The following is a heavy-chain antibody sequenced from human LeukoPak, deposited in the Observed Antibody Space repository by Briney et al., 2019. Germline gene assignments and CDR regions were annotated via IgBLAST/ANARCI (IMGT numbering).Heavy chain of an antibody. Sequence: GESLKISCKGSGYRFTNYLIGWVRQMPDKGLEWMGIIYPADSQTRYSPSFQGQVTISADKSINTAFLQWSRLRAADTAMYYCARVCVDCSGGVCLDFDYWGKGTPVTVSS. CDR2: IYPADSQT. D-gene: IGHD2-8*02. V-gene: IGHV5-51*01. CDR3: ARVCVDCSGGVCLDFDY. J-gene: IGHJ4*02. CDR1: GYRFTNYL.